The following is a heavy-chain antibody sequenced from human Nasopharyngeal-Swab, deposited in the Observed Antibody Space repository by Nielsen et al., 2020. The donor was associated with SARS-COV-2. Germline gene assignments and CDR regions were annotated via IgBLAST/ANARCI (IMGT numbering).Heavy chain of an antibody. V-gene: IGHV3-21*01. D-gene: IGHD3-10*01. Sequence: GESLKISCAASGFTFSSYSMNWVRQAPGKGLEWVSSISSSSSYIYYADSVKGRFTISRDNAKNSLYLQMNSLRAEDTAVYYCARDRVKIQGANSPYYYYYYGLDVWGQGTTVTVSS. CDR1: GFTFSSYS. J-gene: IGHJ6*02. CDR3: ARDRVKIQGANSPYYYYYYGLDV. CDR2: ISSSSSYI.